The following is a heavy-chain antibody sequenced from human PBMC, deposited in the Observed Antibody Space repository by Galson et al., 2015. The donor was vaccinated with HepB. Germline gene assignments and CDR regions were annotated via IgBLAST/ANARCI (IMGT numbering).Heavy chain of an antibody. J-gene: IGHJ3*02. V-gene: IGHV3-33*01. CDR2: IYYDGSKT. CDR3: ARDNDALDI. CDR1: GFTFPSYG. Sequence: SLRLSCAASGFTFPSYGFHGVRQAPGKGLECLAVIYYDGSKTFYAASVKGRFTISRDDSKNTVYLQMGSLRVEDTALYYCARDNDALDIWGQGTMVIVSS.